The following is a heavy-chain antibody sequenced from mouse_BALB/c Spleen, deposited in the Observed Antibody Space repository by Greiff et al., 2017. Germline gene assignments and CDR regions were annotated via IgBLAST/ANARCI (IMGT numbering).Heavy chain of an antibody. CDR3: TRLYYYGSRPYWYFDV. CDR2: INPSNGGT. J-gene: IGHJ1*01. CDR1: GYTFTSYY. V-gene: IGHV1S81*02. D-gene: IGHD1-1*01. Sequence: VQLQQSGAELVKPGASVKLSCKASGYTFTSYYMYWVKQRPGQGLEWIGEINPSNGGTNFNEKFKSKATLTVDKSSSTAYMQLSSLTSEDSAVYYCTRLYYYGSRPYWYFDVWGAGTTVTVSS.